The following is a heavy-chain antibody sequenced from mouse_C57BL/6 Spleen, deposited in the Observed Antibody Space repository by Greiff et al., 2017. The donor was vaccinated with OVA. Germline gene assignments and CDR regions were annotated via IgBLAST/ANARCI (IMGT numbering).Heavy chain of an antibody. Sequence: VQLQESGAELARPGASVKLSCKASGYTFTSYGISWVKQRTGQGLEWIGEIYPRSGNTYYNEKFKGKATLTADKSSSTAYMELRSLTSEDSAVYFCARAGGYAMDYWGQGTSVTVSS. CDR3: ARAGGYAMDY. J-gene: IGHJ4*01. CDR2: IYPRSGNT. V-gene: IGHV1-81*01. CDR1: GYTFTSYG.